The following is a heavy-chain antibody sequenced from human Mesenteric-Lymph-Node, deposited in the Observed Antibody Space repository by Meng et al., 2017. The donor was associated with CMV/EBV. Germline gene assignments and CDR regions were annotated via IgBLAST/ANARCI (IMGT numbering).Heavy chain of an antibody. Sequence: QGQVQGSGPGLGKPSETLSLTCIVSGVSVTSGAYPWSWIRQSPGKGLEWIGYIYGTGITIYNPSLKSRVTILLETSKNQFSLKLNSVTTADTAVYYCAKSRSSTPGIVDDWGQGTLVTVSS. V-gene: IGHV4-61*08. CDR3: AKSRSSTPGIVDD. D-gene: IGHD2/OR15-2a*01. CDR2: IYGTGIT. CDR1: GVSVTSGAYP. J-gene: IGHJ4*02.